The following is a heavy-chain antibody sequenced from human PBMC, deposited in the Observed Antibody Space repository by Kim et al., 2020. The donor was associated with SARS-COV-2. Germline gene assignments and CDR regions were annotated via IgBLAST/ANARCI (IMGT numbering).Heavy chain of an antibody. Sequence: YYAASVKGRFTISRDNAKNSLYLQMNSLRAEDTAVYYCARVSGSSWVFDYWGQGTLVTVSS. J-gene: IGHJ4*02. D-gene: IGHD6-13*01. V-gene: IGHV3-21*01. CDR3: ARVSGSSWVFDY.